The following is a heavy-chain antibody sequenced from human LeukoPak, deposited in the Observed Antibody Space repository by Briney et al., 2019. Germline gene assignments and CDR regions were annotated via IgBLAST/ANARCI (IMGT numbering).Heavy chain of an antibody. J-gene: IGHJ4*02. Sequence: GGSLRLSCATSGFTLSTDHMSWVRQAPGKGLEWVAVGYGRGSRHYAESVKGRFTISRDNSKNTLDLQMNSLRVEDTALYYCARVWELSFDHWGQGTLATV. CDR2: GYGRGSR. V-gene: IGHV3-53*01. CDR1: GFTLSTDH. D-gene: IGHD1-26*01. CDR3: ARVWELSFDH.